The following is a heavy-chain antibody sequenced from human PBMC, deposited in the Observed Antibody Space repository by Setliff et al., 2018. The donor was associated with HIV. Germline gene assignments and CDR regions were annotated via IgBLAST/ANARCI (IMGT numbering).Heavy chain of an antibody. Sequence: GGSLRLSCAASGFTFSSYGMNWVRQAPGKGLEWVSSISSGSSYIYYADSVKGRFTISRDNAKNSLYLQMNSLRAEDTAVYYCSKVDSGHCDSSSCRDFDYWGQGTLVTVSS. J-gene: IGHJ4*02. CDR3: SKVDSGHCDSSSCRDFDY. V-gene: IGHV3-21*04. CDR1: GFTFSSYG. D-gene: IGHD2-2*03. CDR2: ISSGSSYI.